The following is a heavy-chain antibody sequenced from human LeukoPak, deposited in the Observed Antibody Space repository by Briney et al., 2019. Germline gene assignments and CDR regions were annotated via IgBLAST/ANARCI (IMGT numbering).Heavy chain of an antibody. CDR1: GFTVSSNY. V-gene: IGHV3-53*01. CDR2: IYSGGST. CDR3: AKGGGGDWFDP. Sequence: PGGSLRLSCAVSGFTVSSNYMSWVRQAPGTGLEWVSVIYSGGSTDYADSVKGRFTISRDNSKNTLYLQMNSLRAEDTAVYYCAKGGGGDWFDPWGQGTLVTVSS. D-gene: IGHD3-10*01. J-gene: IGHJ5*02.